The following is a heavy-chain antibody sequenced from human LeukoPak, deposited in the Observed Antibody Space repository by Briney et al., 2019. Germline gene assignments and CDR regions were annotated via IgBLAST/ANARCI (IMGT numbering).Heavy chain of an antibody. V-gene: IGHV3-23*01. D-gene: IGHD3-9*01. CDR3: AKDMRFDWTPYYFDY. Sequence: GGSLRLSCAASGFNSDTHAMNWVRQAPGKGLEWVSIIAGGGGSTYYADSVKGRFTVSRDNSKDMLFLQMNSLRAEDTAVYYCAKDMRFDWTPYYFDYWGQGTLVTVSS. J-gene: IGHJ4*02. CDR2: IAGGGGST. CDR1: GFNSDTHA.